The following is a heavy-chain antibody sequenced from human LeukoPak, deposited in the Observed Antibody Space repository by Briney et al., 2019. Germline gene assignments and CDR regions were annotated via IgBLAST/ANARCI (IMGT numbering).Heavy chain of an antibody. D-gene: IGHD2-2*01. CDR2: IKQDGSAK. CDR1: GFTLSSYW. J-gene: IGHJ4*02. Sequence: GYLRLSCAASGFTLSSYWMSWVRQAPGKGLEWVANIKQDGSAKDYVDSVKGRFTISRENAKNSLYLQMNSLRVDDTAIYYCARVYQSTSGRAIDYWGQGTLVTVSS. V-gene: IGHV3-7*01. CDR3: ARVYQSTSGRAIDY.